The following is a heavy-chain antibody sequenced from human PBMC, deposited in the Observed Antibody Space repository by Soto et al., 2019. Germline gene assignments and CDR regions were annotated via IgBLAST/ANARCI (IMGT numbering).Heavy chain of an antibody. CDR1: GFTFSSYS. D-gene: IGHD6-13*01. CDR2: ISSSSSYI. V-gene: IGHV3-21*01. Sequence: PGGSLRLSCAASGFTFSSYSMNWVRQAPGKGLEWVSSISSSSSYIYYADSVKGRFTISRDNAKNSLYLQMNSLRAEDTAVYYCARDSTPNSSSWNDDDAFDIWGQGTMVTVSS. CDR3: ARDSTPNSSSWNDDDAFDI. J-gene: IGHJ3*02.